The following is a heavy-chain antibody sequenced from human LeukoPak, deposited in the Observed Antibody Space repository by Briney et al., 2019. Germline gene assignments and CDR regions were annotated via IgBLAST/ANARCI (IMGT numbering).Heavy chain of an antibody. D-gene: IGHD3-16*01. V-gene: IGHV1-18*01. J-gene: IGHJ6*02. CDR2: ISAYNGNT. CDR3: ARDGTEDVRRSSQFYVKYNYNGMDV. CDR1: GYTFASYG. Sequence: ASVKVSCKASGYTFASYGIRWVRQAPGQGLEWTGWISAYNGNTNYAQKFQDRVTLTTDTSATTVYMELTSLRSDDTAIYYCARDGTEDVRRSSQFYVKYNYNGMDVWGQGTMVTVSS.